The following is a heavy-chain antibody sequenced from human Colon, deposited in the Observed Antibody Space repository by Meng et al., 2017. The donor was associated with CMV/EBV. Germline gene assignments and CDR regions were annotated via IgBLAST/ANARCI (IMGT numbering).Heavy chain of an antibody. J-gene: IGHJ4*02. Sequence: SETLSLTCTVSGGSISSYYWSWIRQPPGKGLEWIGYIHYSGSTNSNPSLKSRVTISVDTSKNQFSLNLSSVTAADTAVYYCASNYGSGSQHFDYWGQGTLVTVSS. CDR2: IHYSGST. V-gene: IGHV4-59*01. CDR1: GGSISSYY. CDR3: ASNYGSGSQHFDY. D-gene: IGHD3-10*01.